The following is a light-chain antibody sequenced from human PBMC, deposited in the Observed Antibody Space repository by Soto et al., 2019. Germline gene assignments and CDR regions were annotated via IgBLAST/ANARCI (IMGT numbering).Light chain of an antibody. CDR2: GAS. CDR3: QQYNNWPRT. J-gene: IGKJ1*01. CDR1: QSVSSD. V-gene: IGKV3-15*01. Sequence: EIAMTQSPATLSVSPGETATLSCRASQSVSSDLAWFQQKPGQSPRLLIFGASTRATGIPVGFSGSGSGTDFTLTISSLQSEDFAVYYCQQYNNWPRTFGQGTRVEIK.